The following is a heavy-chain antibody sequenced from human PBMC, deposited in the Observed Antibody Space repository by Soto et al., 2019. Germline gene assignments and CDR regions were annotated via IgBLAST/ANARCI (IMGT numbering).Heavy chain of an antibody. CDR3: AKDSLSGIAVAGPFDY. CDR2: ISSGSGTI. Sequence: GGSLRLSCVASGFTSSSYSMNWVRQAPGKGLEWVSYISSGSGTIYYADSVKGRFTISRDNAKNSLFLQMNSLRDEDTAVYYCAKDSLSGIAVAGPFDYWGQGTLVTVSS. CDR1: GFTSSSYS. J-gene: IGHJ4*02. D-gene: IGHD6-19*01. V-gene: IGHV3-48*02.